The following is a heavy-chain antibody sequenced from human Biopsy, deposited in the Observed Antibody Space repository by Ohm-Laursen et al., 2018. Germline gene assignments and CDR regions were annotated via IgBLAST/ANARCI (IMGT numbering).Heavy chain of an antibody. CDR1: GDSVSSGSFY. V-gene: IGHV4-61*01. Sequence: SETLSLTCTVSGDSVSSGSFYWTWIRQPPGQGLEYIGYIYDRGSTANYNPSLDSRVTMSVDMPKNQSSLKLSSVAAADTAIYYCARGMRSSGWPYFDSWGQGTLVTASS. CDR2: IYDRGSTA. CDR3: ARGMRSSGWPYFDS. D-gene: IGHD6-19*01. J-gene: IGHJ4*02.